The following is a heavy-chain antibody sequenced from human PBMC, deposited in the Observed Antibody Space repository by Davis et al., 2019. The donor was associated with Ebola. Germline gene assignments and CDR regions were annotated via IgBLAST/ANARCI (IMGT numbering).Heavy chain of an antibody. D-gene: IGHD4/OR15-4a*01. V-gene: IGHV3-33*08. CDR2: IWYDGSNK. CDR1: GFTFSSYS. CDR3: ARDMVLRVPNYYYYYGMDV. J-gene: IGHJ6*02. Sequence: GESLKISCAASGFTFSSYSMNWVRPAPGKGLEWVAVIWYDGSNKYYADSVKGRFTISRDNSKNTLYLQMNSLRAEDTAVYYCARDMVLRVPNYYYYYGMDVWGQGTTVTVSS.